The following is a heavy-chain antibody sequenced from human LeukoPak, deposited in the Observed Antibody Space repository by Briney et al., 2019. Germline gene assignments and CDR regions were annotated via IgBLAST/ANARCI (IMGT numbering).Heavy chain of an antibody. D-gene: IGHD2-15*01. CDR1: GYRFANYW. V-gene: IGHV5-51*01. CDR3: ARHGGQAADDY. J-gene: IGHJ4*02. CDR2: IYPGDSDT. Sequence: GESLKISRKGSGYRFANYWIRWGRQMPGKSLEWMGIIYPGDSDTRYSPSFQGQVTISADKSISTAYLQWSSLKASDTAMYYCARHGGQAADDYWGQGTLVTVSS.